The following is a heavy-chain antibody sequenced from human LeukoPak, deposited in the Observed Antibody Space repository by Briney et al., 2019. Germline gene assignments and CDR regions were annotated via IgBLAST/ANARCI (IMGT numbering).Heavy chain of an antibody. Sequence: PSETLSLTCTVSGGSISSYYWSWIRQPPGKGLEWIGYIYYSGSTNYNPSLKSRVTISVDTSKNQFSLKLSSVTAADTAVYYCASTEPITIFGNGVGGAFDIWGQGTMVTVSS. CDR1: GGSISSYY. CDR2: IYYSGST. V-gene: IGHV4-59*01. D-gene: IGHD3-3*01. CDR3: ASTEPITIFGNGVGGAFDI. J-gene: IGHJ3*02.